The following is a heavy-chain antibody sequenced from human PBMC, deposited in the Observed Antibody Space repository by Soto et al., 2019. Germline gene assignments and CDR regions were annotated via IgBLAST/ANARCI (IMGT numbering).Heavy chain of an antibody. CDR3: ATLPGTKSSGAFDY. D-gene: IGHD2-2*01. V-gene: IGHV5-51*01. CDR1: GYSINTYW. J-gene: IGHJ4*02. Sequence: GESPKISCKGSGYSINTYWIGWVRQMPGKGLEWMGIIYPGDYDTKYSPSDQGKGRITTDKANSTAYLQWSSQKASDAAMYYCATLPGTKSSGAFDYWGQGTLVTVSS. CDR2: IYPGDYDT.